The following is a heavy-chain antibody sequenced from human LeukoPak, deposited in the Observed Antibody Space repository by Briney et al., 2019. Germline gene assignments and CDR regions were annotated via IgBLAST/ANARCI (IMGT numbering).Heavy chain of an antibody. CDR1: GFTFSNYA. V-gene: IGHV3-30-3*02. J-gene: IGHJ3*02. Sequence: GRSLRLSCAASGFTFSNYAMHWVRQAPGKGLEWVAAISYDGGNKYYADSVKGRFAISRDNSKNTLYLQMNSLRAEDTAVYYCAKTKGGFPYDVFDIWGQGTMVTVSS. CDR2: ISYDGGNK. CDR3: AKTKGGFPYDVFDI. D-gene: IGHD3-16*01.